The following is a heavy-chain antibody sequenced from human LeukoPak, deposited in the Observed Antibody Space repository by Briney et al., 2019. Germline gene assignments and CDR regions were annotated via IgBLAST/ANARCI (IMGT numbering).Heavy chain of an antibody. J-gene: IGHJ4*02. CDR2: INPNSGGT. V-gene: IGHV1-2*02. D-gene: IGHD6-13*01. Sequence: GASVKVSCKASGYTFTGNYMHWVRQAPGQGLEWMGWINPNSGGTNYAQKLQGRVTMTTDTSTSTAYMELRSLRSDDTAVYYCARENLIIAAPGTVPYYFVYWGQGTLVTVSS. CDR1: GYTFTGNY. CDR3: ARENLIIAAPGTVPYYFVY.